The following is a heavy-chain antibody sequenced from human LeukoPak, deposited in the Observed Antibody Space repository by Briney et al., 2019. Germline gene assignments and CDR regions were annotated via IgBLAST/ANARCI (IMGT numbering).Heavy chain of an antibody. J-gene: IGHJ4*02. CDR1: GGSISSYY. CDR3: ARGPGGIAAAGYYFDY. V-gene: IGHV4-59*01. CDR2: IYYSGST. D-gene: IGHD6-13*01. Sequence: PSETLSLTCTVSGGSISSYYWSWIGQPPGKGLEWIGYIYYSGSTNYNPSLKSRVTISVDTSKNQFSLKLSSVTAADTAVYYCARGPGGIAAAGYYFDYWGQGTLVTVSS.